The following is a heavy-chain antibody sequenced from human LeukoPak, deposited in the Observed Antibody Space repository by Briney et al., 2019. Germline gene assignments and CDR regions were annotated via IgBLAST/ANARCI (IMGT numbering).Heavy chain of an antibody. V-gene: IGHV3-30-3*01. D-gene: IGHD1-26*01. CDR2: ISYDGSNK. J-gene: IGHJ4*02. CDR1: GFTFSSYA. CDR3: ARSGGIVGALGDY. Sequence: GGSLRLSCAASGFTFSSYAMYWVRQAPGKGLEWVAVISYDGSNKYYADSVKGRFTISRDNSKNTLYLQMNSLRAEDTTVYYCARSGGIVGALGDYWGQGTLVTVSS.